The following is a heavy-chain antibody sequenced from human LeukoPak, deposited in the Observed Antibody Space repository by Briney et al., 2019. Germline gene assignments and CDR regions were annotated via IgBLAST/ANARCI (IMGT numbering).Heavy chain of an antibody. CDR3: AKFSYGDYVA. D-gene: IGHD4-17*01. V-gene: IGHV3-9*01. Sequence: GGSLRLSCAASGFSFDDYAIHWVRQVPGKGLEWVSGISWNSGGIGYADSVKGRFTISRDNSKNTLSLQMNSLRPDDTAVYYCAKFSYGDYVAWGQGTLVIVSS. CDR2: ISWNSGGI. CDR1: GFSFDDYA. J-gene: IGHJ5*02.